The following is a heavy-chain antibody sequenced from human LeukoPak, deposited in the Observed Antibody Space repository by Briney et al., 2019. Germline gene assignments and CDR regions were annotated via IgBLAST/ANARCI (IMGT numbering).Heavy chain of an antibody. CDR3: ARGTNYYGSGDY. J-gene: IGHJ4*02. Sequence: PSETLSLTCTVSGGSVSSGTYYWSWIRQPPGKGLEWIGHIYYTRNTHYVPSLKSRVTMSVDTPKNQFSLKLTSVTAADTAVYYCARGTNYYGSGDYWGQGTLVTVST. CDR1: GGSVSSGTYY. CDR2: IYYTRNT. V-gene: IGHV4-61*01. D-gene: IGHD3-10*01.